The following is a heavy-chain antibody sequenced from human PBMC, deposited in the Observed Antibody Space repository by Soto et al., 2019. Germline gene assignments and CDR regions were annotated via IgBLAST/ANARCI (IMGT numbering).Heavy chain of an antibody. D-gene: IGHD2-21*02. V-gene: IGHV3-33*01. CDR1: GFTFSSYG. Sequence: QVQLVESGGGVVQPGRSLRLSCAASGFTFSSYGMHWVRQAPGKGLEWVAVIWYDGSNKYYADSVKGRFTISRDNSKNTLYLQMNSLRAEDTAVYYCARDLCGGDCYLFDYWGPGTLVTVSS. J-gene: IGHJ4*02. CDR3: ARDLCGGDCYLFDY. CDR2: IWYDGSNK.